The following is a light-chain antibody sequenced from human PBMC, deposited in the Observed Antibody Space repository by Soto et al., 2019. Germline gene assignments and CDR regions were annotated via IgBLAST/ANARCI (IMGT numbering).Light chain of an antibody. CDR1: SSNIGAGYD. V-gene: IGLV1-40*01. J-gene: IGLJ3*02. CDR3: QSYDSSLSGWV. Sequence: QSVLTQPPSVSGAPGQRVTISGTGSSSNIGAGYDVHWYQQLPGTAPKLLIYGNSNRPSGVPDRFSGSKSGTSASLAITGLRAEYEADYYCQSYDSSLSGWVFGGGTKVTLL. CDR2: GNS.